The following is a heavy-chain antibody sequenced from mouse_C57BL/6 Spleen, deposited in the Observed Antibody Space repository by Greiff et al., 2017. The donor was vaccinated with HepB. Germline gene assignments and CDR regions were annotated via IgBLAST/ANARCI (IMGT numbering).Heavy chain of an antibody. CDR2: IDPSDSYT. V-gene: IGHV1-59*01. J-gene: IGHJ2*01. D-gene: IGHD2-5*01. CDR3: ARAYYSNYVDY. CDR1: GYTFTSYW. Sequence: QVQLQQPGAELVRPGTSVKLSCKASGYTFTSYWMHWVKQRPGQGLEWIGVIDPSDSYTNYNQKFKGKATLTVDTSSSTAYMQLSSLTSEDSAVYYCARAYYSNYVDYWGKGTTLTVSS.